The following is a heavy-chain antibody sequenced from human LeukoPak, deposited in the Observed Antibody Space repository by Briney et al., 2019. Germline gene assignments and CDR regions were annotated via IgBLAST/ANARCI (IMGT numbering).Heavy chain of an antibody. J-gene: IGHJ4*02. V-gene: IGHV3-23*01. CDR1: GFTFSSHA. CDR2: ISGSGGST. D-gene: IGHD2/OR15-2a*01. CDR3: AKLQKGLSDY. Sequence: GGSLRLSCAASGFTFSSHAMSWVRQAPGKGLEWVSAISGSGGSTYYADSVKGRFTISRDNSKNTLYLQVNSLRAEDTAVYYCAKLQKGLSDYWGQGTLVTVSS.